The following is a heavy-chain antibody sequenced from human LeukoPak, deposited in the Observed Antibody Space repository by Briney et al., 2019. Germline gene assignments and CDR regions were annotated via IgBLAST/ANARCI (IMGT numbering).Heavy chain of an antibody. V-gene: IGHV3-7*01. CDR3: TSWGDTTAEYFQR. Sequence: GGALRLSFVVSGFTFNRCCMNWVRQAPGTGLVWVAHINPDGRDTYYVDSVKGRFTISRDNAQNSMYLQMNSLRVEDTAVYYCTSWGDTTAEYFQRWGQGTLVTVSS. CDR2: INPDGRDT. D-gene: IGHD2-21*02. CDR1: GFTFNRCC. J-gene: IGHJ1*01.